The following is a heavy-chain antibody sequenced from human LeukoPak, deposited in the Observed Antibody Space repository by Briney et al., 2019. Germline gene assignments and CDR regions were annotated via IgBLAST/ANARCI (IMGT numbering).Heavy chain of an antibody. D-gene: IGHD2-15*01. CDR3: ARDTYCSGGSCFPYYYYYYGMDV. J-gene: IGHJ6*02. CDR2: ISYDGSNK. CDR1: GFTFSSYA. Sequence: GGSLRLSCAASGFTFSSYAMRWVRQAPGKGLEWVAVISYDGSNKYYADSVKGRFTISRDNSKNTLYLQMNSLRAEDTAVYYCARDTYCSGGSCFPYYYYYYGMDVWGQGTTVTVSS. V-gene: IGHV3-30-3*01.